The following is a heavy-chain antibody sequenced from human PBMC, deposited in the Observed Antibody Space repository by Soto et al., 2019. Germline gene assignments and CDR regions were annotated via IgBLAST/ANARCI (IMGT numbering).Heavy chain of an antibody. J-gene: IGHJ4*02. Sequence: QVQLVESGGGVVQPGRSLRLSCADSGFTFSSYAMHWVRQAPGKGLEWVAVISYDGSNKYYADSVKGRFTISRDNSKNTLYLQRNSLRAEDTAVYYCARDKRDFRFLEWSYYFDYWGQGTLVTVSS. CDR1: GFTFSSYA. V-gene: IGHV3-30-3*01. CDR2: ISYDGSNK. D-gene: IGHD3-3*01. CDR3: ARDKRDFRFLEWSYYFDY.